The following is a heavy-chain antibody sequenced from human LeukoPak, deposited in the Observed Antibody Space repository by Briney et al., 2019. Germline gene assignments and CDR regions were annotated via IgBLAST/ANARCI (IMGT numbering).Heavy chain of an antibody. D-gene: IGHD3-10*01. CDR2: INHSGST. V-gene: IGHV4-34*01. CDR1: GGSFSGYY. Sequence: SETLSLTCAVYGGSFSGYYWGWIRQPPGKGLEWIGEINHSGSTNYNPSLKSRVTISVDTSKNQFSLKLSSVTAADTAVYYCARARHYYGSGSYIYYYYGMDVWGQGTTVTVSS. CDR3: ARARHYYGSGSYIYYYYGMDV. J-gene: IGHJ6*02.